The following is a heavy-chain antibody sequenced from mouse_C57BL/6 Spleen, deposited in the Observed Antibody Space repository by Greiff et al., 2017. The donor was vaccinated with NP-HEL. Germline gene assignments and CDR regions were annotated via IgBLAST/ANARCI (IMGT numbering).Heavy chain of an antibody. J-gene: IGHJ1*03. CDR3: ANHEEYYGSPYGYFDV. D-gene: IGHD1-1*01. CDR1: GFSLTSYG. CDR2: IWGGGST. V-gene: IGHV2-9*01. Sequence: QVQLKESGPGLVAPSQSLSITCTVSGFSLTSYGVDWVRQPPGKGLEWLGVIWGGGSTNYNSALMSRLIISKDNSQSQVFLKMNSLQTEDTAMYYGANHEEYYGSPYGYFDVWGTGTTVTVSS.